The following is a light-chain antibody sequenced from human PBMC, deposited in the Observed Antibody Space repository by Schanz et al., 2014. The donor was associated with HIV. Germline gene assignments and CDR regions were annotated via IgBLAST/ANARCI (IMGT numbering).Light chain of an antibody. V-gene: IGKV1-6*01. J-gene: IGKJ1*01. Sequence: AIQMTQSPSSLSASVGDRVTITCRASQDISNNLVWYQQKPGRAPKLLMFGASSLESRVPSRFSGSVSGTDFTLAISSLQAEDSATYYCLQDFTYPWTFGQGTNVEI. CDR1: QDISNN. CDR2: GAS. CDR3: LQDFTYPWT.